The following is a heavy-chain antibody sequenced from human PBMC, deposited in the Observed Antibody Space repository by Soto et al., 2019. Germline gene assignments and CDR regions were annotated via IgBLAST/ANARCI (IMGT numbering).Heavy chain of an antibody. CDR1: GFSFSTSE. V-gene: IGHV3-48*03. CDR3: APLKFGSLNIAAFEI. Sequence: GGSLRLSCAASGFSFSTSEMNWVRQAPGKGLEWISYISKSSVTTHYADSVKGRFTISRDNANNSLLLEMNSLRVEDTALYYFAPLKFGSLNIAAFEIWGQGTMVIVSS. D-gene: IGHD3-16*01. CDR2: ISKSSVTT. J-gene: IGHJ3*02.